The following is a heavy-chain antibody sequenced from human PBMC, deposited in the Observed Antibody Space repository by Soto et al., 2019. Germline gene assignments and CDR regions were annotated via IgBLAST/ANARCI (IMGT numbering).Heavy chain of an antibody. CDR1: GFTFSDYH. V-gene: IGHV3-11*01. J-gene: IGHJ3*02. Sequence: GGSLRLSCAASGFTFSDYHMTWIRQAPGKGLEWVSYISSSGTGIYYADSVKGRFTISRDNAKNSLYLQMSSLRAEETAVYYCARAYSDAFDIWGKGTMATV. CDR2: ISSSGTGI. CDR3: ARAYSDAFDI. D-gene: IGHD2-15*01.